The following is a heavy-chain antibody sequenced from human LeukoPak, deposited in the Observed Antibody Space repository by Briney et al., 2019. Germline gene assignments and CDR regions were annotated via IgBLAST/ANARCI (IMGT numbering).Heavy chain of an antibody. CDR2: FTAGGNT. Sequence: GGSLRLSCAASGFTFSSYAMSWVRQAPGKGLEWVSTFTAGGNTYYVDSVKGRFTISRDNFKNTLYLQMSSLRAEDTAVYYCAKRQWLALDFWGQGTLVTVSS. CDR3: AKRQWLALDF. J-gene: IGHJ4*02. V-gene: IGHV3-23*01. D-gene: IGHD6-19*01. CDR1: GFTFSSYA.